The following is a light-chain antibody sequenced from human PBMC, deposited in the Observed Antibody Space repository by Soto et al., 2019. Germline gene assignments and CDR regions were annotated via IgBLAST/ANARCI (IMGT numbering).Light chain of an antibody. CDR2: EVS. J-gene: IGLJ1*01. V-gene: IGLV2-8*01. CDR1: SSDVGGYKY. Sequence: QSALTQPPSASGSPGQSVTIPCTGTSSDVGGYKYVSWYQQHPGKVPKLMIYEVSKRPSGVPDRFSGSKSGNTASLTVSGLQAEDEADYYCSSYAGRNIDYVFGTGTKLTVL. CDR3: SSYAGRNIDYV.